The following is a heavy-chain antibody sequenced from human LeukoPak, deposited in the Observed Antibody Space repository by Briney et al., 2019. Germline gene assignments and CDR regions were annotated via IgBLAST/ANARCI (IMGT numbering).Heavy chain of an antibody. CDR3: TTDSSGYYEGYFDY. CDR2: IKSKTDGGTT. Sequence: GGSLRLSCAASGFTFSNAWMSWVRQAPGKGLEWVGRIKSKTDGGTTDYAAPMKGRFTISRDDSKNTLYLQMNSLKTEDTAVYYCTTDSSGYYEGYFDYWGQGTLVTVSS. V-gene: IGHV3-15*01. J-gene: IGHJ4*02. CDR1: GFTFSNAW. D-gene: IGHD3-22*01.